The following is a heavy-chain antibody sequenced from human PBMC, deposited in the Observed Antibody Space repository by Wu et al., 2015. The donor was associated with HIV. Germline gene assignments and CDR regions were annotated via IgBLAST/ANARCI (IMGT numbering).Heavy chain of an antibody. CDR3: ASSPYDSSGYFYGGFFDY. J-gene: IGHJ4*02. V-gene: IGHV1-69*12. Sequence: QVQLVQSGAEVKKPGSSVKVSCKASGGSFSSYAFSWVRQAPGQGLVWMGGIIPIVGTANYAQRFQGRVTITADESTSISYMELSSLRSEDTAVYYCASSPYDSSGYFYGGFFDYWGQGTLVPRLL. CDR1: GGSFSSYA. D-gene: IGHD3-22*01. CDR2: IIPIVGTA.